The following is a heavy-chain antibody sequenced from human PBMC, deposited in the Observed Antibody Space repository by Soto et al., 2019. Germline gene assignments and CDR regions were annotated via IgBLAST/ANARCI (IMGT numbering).Heavy chain of an antibody. CDR1: GGSISSGDYY. CDR2: MYYSGFT. CDR3: ARVTPPTADFDYWTGYYTHDY. D-gene: IGHD3-3*01. Sequence: PSETLSLTCNVSGGSISSGDYYWSWIRQPPGKGLEWIGYMYYSGFTYYNPSLKSRVIISVDTSKNQISLKVRSVTAADTAVYFCARVTPPTADFDYWTGYYTHDYWGQGALVTVSS. V-gene: IGHV4-30-4*01. J-gene: IGHJ4*02.